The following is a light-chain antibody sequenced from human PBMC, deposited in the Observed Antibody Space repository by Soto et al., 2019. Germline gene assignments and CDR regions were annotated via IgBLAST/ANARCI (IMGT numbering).Light chain of an antibody. Sequence: DIQMTQSPSTLSASVGDRVTITCRASQSINNLLAWYQQKPGKALKLLIYKASNLESGVPSRFSGNGSGTEFTLTISSLQPDDFATYYCQQYTSYSPFGGGTKVEIK. CDR1: QSINNL. CDR2: KAS. V-gene: IGKV1-5*03. CDR3: QQYTSYSP. J-gene: IGKJ4*02.